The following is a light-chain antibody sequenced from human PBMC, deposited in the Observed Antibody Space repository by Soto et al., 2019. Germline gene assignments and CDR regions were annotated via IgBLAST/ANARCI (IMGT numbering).Light chain of an antibody. V-gene: IGKV3-15*01. CDR3: QQYEDWYS. CDR1: QSVRSN. J-gene: IGKJ2*01. CDR2: GAS. Sequence: EIVLTQSPATLSVSPGERATLSCRASQSVRSNLAWYQQKPGRAPMLLISGASTRATDIPARFSGRGSGTEFTLTISSLQSEDFAVYYCQQYEDWYSFGQGTKVEIK.